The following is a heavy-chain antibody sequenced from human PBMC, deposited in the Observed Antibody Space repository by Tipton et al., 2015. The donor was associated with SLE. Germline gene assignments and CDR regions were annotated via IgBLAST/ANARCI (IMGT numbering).Heavy chain of an antibody. J-gene: IGHJ4*02. Sequence: TLSLTCAVYGGSFSGYYWSWIRQPPGKGLEWIGEINHSGSTNYNPSLKSRVTISVDTSKYQLSLQLSSVTAEDTAVYYCARSPVDYWNGYSAWGQGTLVAVSS. D-gene: IGHD3-3*01. V-gene: IGHV4-34*01. CDR2: INHSGST. CDR1: GGSFSGYY. CDR3: ARSPVDYWNGYSA.